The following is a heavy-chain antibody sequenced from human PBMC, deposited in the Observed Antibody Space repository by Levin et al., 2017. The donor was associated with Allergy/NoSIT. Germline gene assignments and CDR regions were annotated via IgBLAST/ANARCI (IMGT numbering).Heavy chain of an antibody. Sequence: PGGSLRLSCAASGFTFSSYAMSWVRQAPGKGLEWVSAISGSGGSTYYADSVKGRFTISRDNSKNTLYLQMNSLRAEDTAVYYCAKDRPYCSGGSCLPGLDAFDIWGQGTMVTVSS. J-gene: IGHJ3*02. CDR1: GFTFSSYA. CDR2: ISGSGGST. CDR3: AKDRPYCSGGSCLPGLDAFDI. D-gene: IGHD2-15*01. V-gene: IGHV3-23*01.